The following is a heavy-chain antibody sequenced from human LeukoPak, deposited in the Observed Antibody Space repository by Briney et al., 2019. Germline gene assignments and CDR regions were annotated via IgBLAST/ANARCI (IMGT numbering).Heavy chain of an antibody. V-gene: IGHV3-48*03. J-gene: IGHJ6*02. Sequence: GGSLRLSCAASGFTFSSYEMNWVRQAPGKGLEWVSYISSSGSTIYYADSVKGRFTISRDNAKNSLYLQMNSLRAEDTAAYYCARDLGSEGYDSSSYQPYYYYYGMDVWGQGTTVTVSS. CDR3: ARDLGSEGYDSSSYQPYYYYYGMDV. CDR2: ISSSGSTI. CDR1: GFTFSSYE. D-gene: IGHD3-22*01.